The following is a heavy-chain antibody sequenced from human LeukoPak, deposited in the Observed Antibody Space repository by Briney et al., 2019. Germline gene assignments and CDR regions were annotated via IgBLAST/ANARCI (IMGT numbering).Heavy chain of an antibody. CDR2: IWYGGSNK. CDR3: AKDARHSIAAAGTGGFDY. Sequence: PGGSLRLSCAASGFTFSSYGMHWVRQAPGKGLEWVAVIWYGGSNKYYADSVKGRFTISRDNSKNTLYLQMNSLRAEDTAVYYCAKDARHSIAAAGTGGFDYWGQGTLVTVSS. CDR1: GFTFSSYG. V-gene: IGHV3-30*02. D-gene: IGHD6-13*01. J-gene: IGHJ4*02.